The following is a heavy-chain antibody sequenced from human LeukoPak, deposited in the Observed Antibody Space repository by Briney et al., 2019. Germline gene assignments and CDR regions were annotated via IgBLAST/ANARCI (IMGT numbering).Heavy chain of an antibody. CDR2: INQGGSGN. Sequence: GESLRLSCAASGFTFTTYWMAWVRQAPGKGLEWVANINQGGSGNHYVDSVKGRFTISRDNAENSLYLQMNSLRAEDAAVYYCARDDVGVLNYWGQGTLVTVSS. CDR1: GFTFTTYW. J-gene: IGHJ4*02. V-gene: IGHV3-7*01. D-gene: IGHD3-16*01. CDR3: ARDDVGVLNY.